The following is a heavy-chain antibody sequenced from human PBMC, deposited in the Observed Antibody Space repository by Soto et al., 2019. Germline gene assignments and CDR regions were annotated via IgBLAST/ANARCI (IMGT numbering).Heavy chain of an antibody. CDR2: INPQTGGT. CDR3: ARERYQVISDGMDV. CDR1: GYTFTGCY. V-gene: IGHV1-2*02. D-gene: IGHD2-2*01. Sequence: VASVKVSCKASGYTFTGCYIHWVREAPGQGLEWMGWINPQTGGTSYAQKFQGRVTLSRDTSINTAYLELSRLRFDDAAVYFCARERYQVISDGMDVWGQGTTVTVSS. J-gene: IGHJ6*02.